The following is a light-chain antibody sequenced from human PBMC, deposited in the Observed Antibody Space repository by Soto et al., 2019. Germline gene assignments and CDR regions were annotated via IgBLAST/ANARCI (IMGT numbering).Light chain of an antibody. CDR1: SSDVGGYNY. J-gene: IGLJ1*01. V-gene: IGLV2-8*01. CDR2: EVS. Sequence: QSVLTQHPSASGSPGQSVTISCTGTSSDVGGYNYVSWYQQHPGKAPKLMIYEVSKRPSGVPDRFSGSKSGNTASLTVSGLQAEDEADYYCSSYAGSNNSYVFGTGTKLTVL. CDR3: SSYAGSNNSYV.